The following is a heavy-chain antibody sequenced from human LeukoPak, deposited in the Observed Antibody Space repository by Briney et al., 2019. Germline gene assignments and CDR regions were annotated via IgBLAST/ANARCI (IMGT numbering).Heavy chain of an antibody. CDR1: GFTFSSYA. J-gene: IGHJ4*02. V-gene: IGHV3-21*01. CDR2: ISSSSSYI. CDR3: ARDLNWSGSDY. Sequence: GGSLRLSCAASGFTFSSYAMSWVRQAPGKGLEWVSSISSSSSYIYYADSVKGRFTISRDNAKNSLYLQMNSLRAEDTAVYYCARDLNWSGSDYWGQGTLVTVSS. D-gene: IGHD3-3*01.